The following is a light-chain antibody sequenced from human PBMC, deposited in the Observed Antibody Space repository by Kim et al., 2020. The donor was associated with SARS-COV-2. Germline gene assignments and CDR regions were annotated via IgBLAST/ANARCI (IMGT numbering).Light chain of an antibody. CDR2: GAS. CDR1: QIVSSSF. J-gene: IGKJ1*01. V-gene: IGKV3-20*01. CDR3: QQYGSSPQT. Sequence: PGEKATLSCRASQIVSSSFLAWYQQKPGQAPRLLIYGASSWATGIPARFSGSGSGTDFTLTISSVEPEDSAVYYCQQYGSSPQTFGQGTKV.